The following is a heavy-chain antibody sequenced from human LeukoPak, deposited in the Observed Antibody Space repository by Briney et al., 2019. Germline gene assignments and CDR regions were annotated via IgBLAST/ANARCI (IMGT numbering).Heavy chain of an antibody. CDR2: IVVGSGNT. D-gene: IGHD1-20*01. Sequence: SVKVSCKASGFTFTSSAVQWVRQARGQRLEWIGWIVVGSGNTNYAQKFQERVTITRDMSTSTAYIELSSLRSEDTAVYYCAAAPRITGTTLWGQGTLVTVSS. J-gene: IGHJ4*02. V-gene: IGHV1-58*01. CDR3: AAAPRITGTTL. CDR1: GFTFTSSA.